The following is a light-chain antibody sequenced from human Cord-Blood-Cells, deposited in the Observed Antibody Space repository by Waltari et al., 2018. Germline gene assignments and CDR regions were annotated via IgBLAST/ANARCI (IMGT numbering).Light chain of an antibody. J-gene: IGLJ1*01. CDR1: SSDVGSYNL. CDR3: CSYAGSSTYV. Sequence: QSALTQPASVSGSPGQSITISCTGTSSDVGSYNLVSWYQQHPGKAPKPMIYEGSKRPSGVSNRFSGSKSGNTASLTISGLQAKDEADYYCCSYAGSSTYVFGTGTKVTVL. V-gene: IGLV2-23*01. CDR2: EGS.